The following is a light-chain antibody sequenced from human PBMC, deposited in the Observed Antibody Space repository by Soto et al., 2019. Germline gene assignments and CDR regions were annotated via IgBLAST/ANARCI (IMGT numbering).Light chain of an antibody. CDR2: EVS. CDR1: SSDVGTYRY. V-gene: IGLV2-8*01. J-gene: IGLJ3*02. CDR3: TSYAGSNIWV. Sequence: QSALTQPPSASGSPGQSVTISCTGTSSDVGTYRYVSWYQQYPGKAPKLMMYEVSKRPSGVPDRFSGSKSGNTASLTVSGLQAEDEGDYHCTSYAGSNIWVFGGGTKLTVL.